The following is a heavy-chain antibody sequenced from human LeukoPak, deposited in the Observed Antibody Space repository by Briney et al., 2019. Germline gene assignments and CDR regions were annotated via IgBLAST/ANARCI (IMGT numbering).Heavy chain of an antibody. D-gene: IGHD6-13*01. Sequence: GGSLRLSCAASGFNFRSYSMNWVRQAPGKGLEWVSSISSSSTYIYYADSVKGRFTISRDNAKNSLYLQMNSLRAEDTAVYYCARDESNTWSTLEYWGQGTLVAVPS. CDR2: ISSSSTYI. V-gene: IGHV3-21*01. J-gene: IGHJ4*02. CDR3: ARDESNTWSTLEY. CDR1: GFNFRSYS.